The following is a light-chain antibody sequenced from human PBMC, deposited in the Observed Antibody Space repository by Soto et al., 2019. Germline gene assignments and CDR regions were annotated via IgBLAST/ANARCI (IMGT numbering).Light chain of an antibody. V-gene: IGKV1-39*01. J-gene: IGKJ4*01. CDR3: QQTFSNFVT. Sequence: DVQMTQSPSSLSASVGDRVTITCRSSQTISTYLHWFHQKPGKTPKLLVSDASTLQSGVPSRFSGSGSGTDFTLTISSLQPEDFGIYYCQQTFSNFVTFGGGTKWIS. CDR2: DAS. CDR1: QTISTY.